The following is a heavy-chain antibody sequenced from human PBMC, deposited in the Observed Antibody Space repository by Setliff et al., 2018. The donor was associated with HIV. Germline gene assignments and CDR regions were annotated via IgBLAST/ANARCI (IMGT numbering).Heavy chain of an antibody. V-gene: IGHV1-24*01. CDR1: GYTLTEFS. Sequence: ASVKVSCKVSGYTLTEFSMHWVRQAPGKGLEWMGRFDPEDGDTLYAQNFQGRVTMTEDPPTDTAYLELSGLRFEDTAVYYCATLKEQWLSEGGFDYRGQGTLVTVSS. CDR3: ATLKEQWLSEGGFDY. J-gene: IGHJ4*02. CDR2: FDPEDGDT. D-gene: IGHD6-19*01.